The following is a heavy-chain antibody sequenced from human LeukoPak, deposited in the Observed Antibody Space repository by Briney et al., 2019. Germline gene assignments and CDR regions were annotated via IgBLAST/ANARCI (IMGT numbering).Heavy chain of an antibody. CDR1: GDSISSGNF. J-gene: IGHJ4*02. Sequence: SETLSLTCTVSGDSISSGNFWGWIRQPPGKGLEWIGSIFHTGSTYFNLSLKSRVTISVDTSKNQFSLRLSSVTAADTAVYYCACHSGWSGPSEWGQGTLVTVSS. CDR2: IFHTGST. V-gene: IGHV4-38-2*02. CDR3: ACHSGWSGPSE. D-gene: IGHD6-19*01.